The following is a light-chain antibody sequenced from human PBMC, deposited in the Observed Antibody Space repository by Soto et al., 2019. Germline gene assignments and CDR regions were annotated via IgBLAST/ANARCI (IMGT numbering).Light chain of an antibody. CDR2: AAS. CDR3: QQYNSYPWT. J-gene: IGKJ1*01. CDR1: QGIRND. Sequence: DIQMTQSPSSLSASVGDRVTITCRASQGIRNDLSWYQQKPGKAPKRLIYAASSLQGGVPSRFSGSGSGTEFTLTISSLQPDDFASYYCQQYNSYPWTFGQGTTVDIK. V-gene: IGKV1-17*01.